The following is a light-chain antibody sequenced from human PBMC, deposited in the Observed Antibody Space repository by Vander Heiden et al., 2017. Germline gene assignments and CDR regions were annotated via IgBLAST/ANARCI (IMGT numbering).Light chain of an antibody. CDR3: QVWDSSIVV. CDR1: NIGSKN. J-gene: IGLJ2*01. CDR2: RDS. V-gene: IGLV3-9*01. Sequence: SHELTHPLSLSVALGQTARITRGGNNIGSKNVHGYQQKPGQAPVLVIYRDSNRPSGIPERFSGSNSGNTATLTISRAQAGDEADYYCQVWDSSIVVFGGGTKLTVL.